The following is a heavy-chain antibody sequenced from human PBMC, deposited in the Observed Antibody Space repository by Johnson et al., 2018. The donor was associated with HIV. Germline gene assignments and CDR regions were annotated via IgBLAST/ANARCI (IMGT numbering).Heavy chain of an antibody. CDR1: GFTFSSSG. CDR3: AKERQLVRAFDI. Sequence: QVHLVESGGGVVQPGRSLRLSCAASGFTFSSSGMLLVRQAPGKGLEWVAVIWYDGTNEYSADSVKGRFTISRDNSKNKLYLQMNSLRAEDTAVYYCAKERQLVRAFDIWGQGTMVTVSS. J-gene: IGHJ3*02. D-gene: IGHD6-6*01. CDR2: IWYDGTNE. V-gene: IGHV3-33*06.